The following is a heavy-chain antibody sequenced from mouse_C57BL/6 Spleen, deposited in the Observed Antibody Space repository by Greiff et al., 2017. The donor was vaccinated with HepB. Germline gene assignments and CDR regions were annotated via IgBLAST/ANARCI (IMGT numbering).Heavy chain of an antibody. CDR1: GFTFSDAW. D-gene: IGHD4-1*01. CDR3: TRNWEENYFDY. J-gene: IGHJ2*01. V-gene: IGHV6-6*01. CDR2: IRNKANNHAT. Sequence: EVMLVESGGGLVQPGGSMKLSCAASGFTFSDAWMDWVRQSPEKGLEWVAEIRNKANNHATYYAESVKGRFTISRDDSKSSVYLQMNSLRAEDTGIYYCTRNWEENYFDYWGQGTTLTVSS.